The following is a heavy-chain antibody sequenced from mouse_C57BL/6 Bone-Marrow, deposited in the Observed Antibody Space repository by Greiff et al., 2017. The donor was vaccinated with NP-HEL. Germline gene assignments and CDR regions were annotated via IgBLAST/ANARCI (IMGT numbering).Heavy chain of an antibody. V-gene: IGHV1-15*01. CDR2: IDPETGGT. Sequence: QVQLKESGAELVRPGASVTLSCKASGYTFTDYEMHWVKQTPGHGLEWIGDIDPETGGTAYNQKFKGKAILTADKSSSTAYMKLRSLTSEDSAVYYCTAYSFDYWGQGTTLTVSS. J-gene: IGHJ2*01. CDR3: TAYSFDY. CDR1: GYTFTDYE. D-gene: IGHD2-10*01.